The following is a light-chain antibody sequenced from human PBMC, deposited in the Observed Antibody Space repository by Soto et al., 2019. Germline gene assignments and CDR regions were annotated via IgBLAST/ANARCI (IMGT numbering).Light chain of an antibody. CDR1: SSDVGGYNY. Sequence: QSALTQPASVSASPGQSITSSCTGTSSDVGGYNYVSWYQQEPGKAPKLMIYDVSNRPSGVSNRFSGSKSGNTASLTISGLQAEDEADYYCSSYTSSSSVVFGGGTQLTVL. CDR3: SSYTSSSSVV. J-gene: IGLJ2*01. CDR2: DVS. V-gene: IGLV2-14*01.